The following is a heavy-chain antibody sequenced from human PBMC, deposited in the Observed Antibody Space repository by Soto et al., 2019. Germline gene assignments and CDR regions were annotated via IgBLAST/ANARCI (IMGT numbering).Heavy chain of an antibody. CDR2: IKQDGSEK. CDR1: GFTFSSYW. D-gene: IGHD3-22*01. CDR3: ARDSSGYYFDY. J-gene: IGHJ4*02. V-gene: IGHV3-7*03. Sequence: GGSLRLSSAASGFTFSSYWMSWVRQAPGKGLEWVANIKQDGSEKYYVDSVKGRFTITRDNAKNSLYLHMNILRAEDPAVYYCARDSSGYYFDYWGQGTLVTVSS.